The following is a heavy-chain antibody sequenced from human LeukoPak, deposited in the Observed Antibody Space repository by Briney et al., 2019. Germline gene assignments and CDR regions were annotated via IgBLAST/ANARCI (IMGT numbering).Heavy chain of an antibody. CDR3: ARRGSSSGWFMDY. V-gene: IGHV3-53*04. D-gene: IGHD6-19*01. Sequence: PGRSLRLSCAASGFTVSSNYMSWVRQAPGKGLEWVSVIYSGGSTYYADSVKGRFTISRHNSKNTLYLQMNSLRAEDTAVYYCARRGSSSGWFMDYWGQGTLVTVSS. CDR1: GFTVSSNY. CDR2: IYSGGST. J-gene: IGHJ4*02.